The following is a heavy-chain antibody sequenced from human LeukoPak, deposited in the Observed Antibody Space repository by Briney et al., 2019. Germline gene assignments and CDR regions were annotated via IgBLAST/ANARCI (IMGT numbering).Heavy chain of an antibody. CDR2: INPNSGGT. CDR3: ARDSSSWYGGFDY. Sequence: ASVKVSCKASGYTFTGYYMHWVRQAPGQGLEWMGWINPNSGGTNYAQKFQGRVTMTRDTSISTAYVELSRLRSDDTAVYYCARDSSSWYGGFDYWGQGTLVTVSS. D-gene: IGHD6-13*01. CDR1: GYTFTGYY. J-gene: IGHJ4*02. V-gene: IGHV1-2*02.